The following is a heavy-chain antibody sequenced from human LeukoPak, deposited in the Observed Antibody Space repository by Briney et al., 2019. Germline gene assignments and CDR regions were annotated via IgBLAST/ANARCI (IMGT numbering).Heavy chain of an antibody. Sequence: GGSLRLSCAASGFTVSTKYMNCVRQAPGKGLEWVSIIYSGAATYYADSVKGRFTISRDTSKNTLSLQMNSLRAEDTAVYFCARVGDHFHWNLDLWGRGTLVSVSS. V-gene: IGHV3-53*01. CDR3: ARVGDHFHWNLDL. D-gene: IGHD3-3*02. J-gene: IGHJ2*01. CDR2: IYSGAAT. CDR1: GFTVSTKY.